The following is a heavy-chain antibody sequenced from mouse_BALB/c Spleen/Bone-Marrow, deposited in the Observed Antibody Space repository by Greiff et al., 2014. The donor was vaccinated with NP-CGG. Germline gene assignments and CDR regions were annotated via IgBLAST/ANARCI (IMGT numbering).Heavy chain of an antibody. CDR3: AREKYGEAMDY. CDR1: GYSFTTYW. V-gene: IGHV1-87*01. D-gene: IGHD2-10*02. CDR2: IYPGDGDT. Sequence: LEESGAELARPGASVRLSCKASGYSFTTYWMQWVKQRPGQGLEWIGTIYPGDGDTRYTQKFKGKATLTADKSSSTAYMELSSLASEDSAVYYCAREKYGEAMDYWGQGTSVTVSS. J-gene: IGHJ4*01.